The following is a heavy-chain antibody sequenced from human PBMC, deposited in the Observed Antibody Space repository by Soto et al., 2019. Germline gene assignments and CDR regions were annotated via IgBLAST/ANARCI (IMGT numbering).Heavy chain of an antibody. D-gene: IGHD6-13*01. CDR2: IYYSGST. CDR1: GGSISSSSYY. Sequence: SETLSLTCTVSGGSISSSSYYWGWIRQPPGKGLEWIGSIYYSGSTYYNPSLKSRVTISVDTSKNQFSLKLSSVTAADTAVYYCARHYGFDSSSWYGTVWDYYYYGMDVWGQGTTVTVSS. CDR3: ARHYGFDSSSWYGTVWDYYYYGMDV. J-gene: IGHJ6*02. V-gene: IGHV4-39*01.